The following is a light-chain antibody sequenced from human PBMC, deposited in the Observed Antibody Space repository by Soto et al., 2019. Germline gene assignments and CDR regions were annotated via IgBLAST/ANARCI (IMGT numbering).Light chain of an antibody. V-gene: IGKV3-11*01. CDR3: QQRYVWLT. J-gene: IGKJ4*01. Sequence: IVLTQSQATLSLSPGERATLSCRAGQSISTYLAWYQQKSGQAPRLLIYDASNRATGTPARFSGSGSGTDFTLTISSLDPEDSAVYYCQQRYVWLTFGGGTKVEIK. CDR1: QSISTY. CDR2: DAS.